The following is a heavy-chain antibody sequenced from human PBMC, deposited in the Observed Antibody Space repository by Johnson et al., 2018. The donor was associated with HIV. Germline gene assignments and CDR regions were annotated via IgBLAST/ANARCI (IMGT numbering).Heavy chain of an antibody. Sequence: QVQLVESGGGVVQPGRSLRLSCAASGFTFSSYGMHWVRQAPGKGLEWVAVIYSGGTTYYVDSVKGRFTISRDNSKNTLYLQMNSLRAEDTAVYYCARGGYGEVFDIWGQGTMVTVSS. CDR3: ARGGYGEVFDI. V-gene: IGHV3-33*08. J-gene: IGHJ3*02. CDR2: IYSGGTT. CDR1: GFTFSSYG. D-gene: IGHD4-17*01.